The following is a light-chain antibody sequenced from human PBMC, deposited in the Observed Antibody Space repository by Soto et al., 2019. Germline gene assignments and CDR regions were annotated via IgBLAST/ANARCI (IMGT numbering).Light chain of an antibody. CDR3: CSYAGSSTFYV. CDR1: NTDVGQDKS. CDR2: EGS. J-gene: IGLJ1*01. V-gene: IGLV2-23*03. Sequence: QSVLTQPASVSGSRGQSIIISCVGRNTDVGQDKSVSWYQQHPGKAPKLMIYEGSKRPSGVSNRFSGSKSGNTASLTISGLQAEDEADYYCCSYAGSSTFYVFGTGTKVTVL.